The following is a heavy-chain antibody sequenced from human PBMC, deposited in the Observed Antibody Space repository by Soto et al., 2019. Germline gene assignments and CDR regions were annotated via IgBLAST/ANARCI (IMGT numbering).Heavy chain of an antibody. J-gene: IGHJ6*02. CDR3: AIPSGSGSYYNLHYYYGMDV. CDR1: GYSFTSYW. CDR2: IYPGDSDT. V-gene: IGHV5-51*01. D-gene: IGHD3-10*01. Sequence: PGESLKISCKGSGYSFTSYWIGWVRQMPGKGLEWMGIIYPGDSDTRYSPSFQGQVTISADKSISTAYLQWSSLKASDTAMYYCAIPSGSGSYYNLHYYYGMDVWGQGTTVTVSS.